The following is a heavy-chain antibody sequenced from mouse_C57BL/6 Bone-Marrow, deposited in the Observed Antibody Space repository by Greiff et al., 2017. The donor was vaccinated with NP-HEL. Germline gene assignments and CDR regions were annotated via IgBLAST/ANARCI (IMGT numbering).Heavy chain of an antibody. D-gene: IGHD2-4*01. V-gene: IGHV3-6*01. CDR1: GYSITSGYY. Sequence: EVKLQESGPGLVKPSQSLSLTCSVTGYSITSGYYWNWIRQFPGNKLEWMGYISYDGSNNYNPSLKNRISITRDTSKNQFFLKLNSVTTEDTATYYCAILRRGYYAMDYWGQGTSVTVSS. J-gene: IGHJ4*01. CDR2: ISYDGSN. CDR3: AILRRGYYAMDY.